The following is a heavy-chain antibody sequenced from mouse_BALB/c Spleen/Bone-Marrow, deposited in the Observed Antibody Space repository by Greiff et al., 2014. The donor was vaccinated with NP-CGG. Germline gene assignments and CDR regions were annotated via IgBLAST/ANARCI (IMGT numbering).Heavy chain of an antibody. CDR1: GFNIKDTY. CDR2: IDPANGNT. CDR3: ARYYYGSSYFDY. J-gene: IGHJ2*01. Sequence: EVQLVESGAELVKPGASVKLSCTASGFNIKDTYMHWVKQRPEQGLEWIGRIDPANGNTKYDPKFQGKATITAYTSSNTAYLQLSSLTSEDTAVYYCARYYYGSSYFDYWGQGTTLTVSS. V-gene: IGHV14-3*02. D-gene: IGHD1-1*01.